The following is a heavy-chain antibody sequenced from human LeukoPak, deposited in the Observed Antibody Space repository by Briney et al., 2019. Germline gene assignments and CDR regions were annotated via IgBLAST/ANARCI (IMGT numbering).Heavy chain of an antibody. CDR3: ARGRAQYQLLRFDY. D-gene: IGHD2-2*01. CDR2: IIPIFGTA. CDR1: GGTFSSYT. Sequence: SVKVSCKASGGTFSSYTISWVRQAPGQGLEWMGGIIPIFGTANYAQQFQGRVTITADDPTSTPYIELSSLRSEGTAVYYCARGRAQYQLLRFDYWGQGTLVTVSS. V-gene: IGHV1-69*13. J-gene: IGHJ4*02.